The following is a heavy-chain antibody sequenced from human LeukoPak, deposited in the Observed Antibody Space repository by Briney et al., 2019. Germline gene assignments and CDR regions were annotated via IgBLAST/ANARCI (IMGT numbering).Heavy chain of an antibody. CDR2: IYHSGST. J-gene: IGHJ4*02. Sequence: PSETLSLTCAVSGGSISSGGYSWSWIRQPPGKGLEWIGFIYHSGSTYYNPSLKSRLTISVDRSKNQFSLKLSSVTAADTAVYYCATSLLDGVDYWGQGTLVTVSS. V-gene: IGHV4-30-2*01. CDR3: ATSLLDGVDY. CDR1: GGSISSGGYS. D-gene: IGHD3-16*01.